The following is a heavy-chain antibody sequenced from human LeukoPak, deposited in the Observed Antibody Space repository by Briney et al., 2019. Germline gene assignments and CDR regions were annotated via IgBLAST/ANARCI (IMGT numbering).Heavy chain of an antibody. V-gene: IGHV3-49*04. CDR2: IRSKAYGGTT. CDR3: TRFREVVPAAITGWFDP. D-gene: IGHD2-2*02. Sequence: GGSLRLSCTASGFTFGDYAMSWVRQAPGKGLEWVGFIRSKAYGGTTEYAASVKGRFTISRDDPKSIAYLHMNSLKTEDTAVYYCTRFREVVPAAITGWFDPWGQGTLVTVSS. J-gene: IGHJ5*02. CDR1: GFTFGDYA.